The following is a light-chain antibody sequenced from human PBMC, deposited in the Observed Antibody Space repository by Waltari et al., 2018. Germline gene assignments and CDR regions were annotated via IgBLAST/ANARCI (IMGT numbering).Light chain of an antibody. CDR1: TTDLESHNF. CDR2: EVN. J-gene: IGLJ3*02. CDR3: CSYGGTNTWV. Sequence: QSALTQPASVSGSPGQSITISCTGSTTDLESHNFVSWYQQHPGKVPKVMIYEVNKRPSGVSSRFSGSKSGNTASLTISGLLAEDEADYYCCSYGGTNTWVFGGGTKVTVL. V-gene: IGLV2-23*02.